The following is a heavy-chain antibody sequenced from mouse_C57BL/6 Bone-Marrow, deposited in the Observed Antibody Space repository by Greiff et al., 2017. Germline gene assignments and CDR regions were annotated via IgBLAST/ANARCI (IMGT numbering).Heavy chain of an antibody. J-gene: IGHJ1*03. V-gene: IGHV10-1*01. Sequence: EVQLVESGGGLVQPKGSLKLSCAASGFSFNTYAMNWVRQAPGKGLEWVARIRSKSNNYATYYADSVKDRFTISRDDSESMLYLQMNNLKTEDTAMYYCVRDGYLRTPHFDVWGTGTTVTVSS. CDR2: IRSKSNNYAT. CDR3: VRDGYLRTPHFDV. D-gene: IGHD2-3*01. CDR1: GFSFNTYA.